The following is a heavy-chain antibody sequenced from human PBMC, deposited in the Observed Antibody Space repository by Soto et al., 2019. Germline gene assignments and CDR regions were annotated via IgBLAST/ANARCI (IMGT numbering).Heavy chain of an antibody. D-gene: IGHD5-18*01. Sequence: QVELVQSGAEVKKPGSSVKVSCKASGGSFRSYAVNWVRQAPGQGLECLGCIIPIFGTPNYAQKFHGRVSITADESTSTVYMDLIILTSEDTAVYYCAYSANHRYFFDSWGQGTLVTVSS. CDR1: GGSFRSYA. CDR2: IIPIFGTP. V-gene: IGHV1-69*12. CDR3: AYSANHRYFFDS. J-gene: IGHJ5*01.